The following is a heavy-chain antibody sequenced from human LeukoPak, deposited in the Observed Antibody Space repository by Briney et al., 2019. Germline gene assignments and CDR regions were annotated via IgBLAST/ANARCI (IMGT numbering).Heavy chain of an antibody. V-gene: IGHV3-23*01. CDR1: GFTFSSYA. CDR2: ISVSGGST. CDR3: TAYNCDTTSCYTGGLDY. D-gene: IGHD2-2*02. J-gene: IGHJ4*02. Sequence: EGSLRLSCAVSGFTFSSYAMSWVRQAPGKGLEWVSAISVSGGSTYYTDSVKGRFTISRDNSKSTLYLQMNTLRAEDTAIYYCTAYNCDTTSCYTGGLDYWGQGTLVTVSS.